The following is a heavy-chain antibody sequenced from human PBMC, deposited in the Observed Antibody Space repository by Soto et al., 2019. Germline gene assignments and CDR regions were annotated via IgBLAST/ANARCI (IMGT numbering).Heavy chain of an antibody. CDR3: ARDQSPSSGWPGMDV. CDR2: INPNSGGT. CDR1: GYTFTDYY. Sequence: ASVKVSCKASGYTFTDYYMHWVRQAPGQGLEWMGWINPNSGGTNYAQKFQGRVTMTRDTSISTAYMELNRLRSDDTAVYYCARDQSPSSGWPGMDVWGQGPTATVSS. V-gene: IGHV1-2*02. D-gene: IGHD6-19*01. J-gene: IGHJ6*02.